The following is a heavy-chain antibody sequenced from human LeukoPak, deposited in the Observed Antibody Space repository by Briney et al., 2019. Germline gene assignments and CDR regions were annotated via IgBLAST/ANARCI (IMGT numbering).Heavy chain of an antibody. CDR1: GGTFSSYA. V-gene: IGHV1-69*04. CDR2: IIPILGIA. CDR3: ARADPDFVSSSGPLGAFDI. Sequence: SVKVSCKASGGTFSSYATSWVRQAPGQGLEWMGRIIPILGIANYAQKFQGRVTITADKSTSTAYMELSSLRSEDTAVYYCARADPDFVSSSGPLGAFDIWGQGTMVTVSS. D-gene: IGHD3-22*01. J-gene: IGHJ3*02.